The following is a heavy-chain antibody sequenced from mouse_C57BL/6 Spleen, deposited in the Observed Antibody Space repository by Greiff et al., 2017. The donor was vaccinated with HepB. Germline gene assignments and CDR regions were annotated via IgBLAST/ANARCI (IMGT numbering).Heavy chain of an antibody. V-gene: IGHV5-9-1*02. CDR2: ISSGGDYI. CDR1: GFTFSSYA. D-gene: IGHD1-2*01. J-gene: IGHJ3*01. CDR3: TPSRLTEAWFAY. Sequence: EVKLVESGEGLVKPGGSLKLSCAASGFTFSSYAMSWVRQTPEKRLEWVAYISSGGDYIYYADTVKGRFTISRDNARNTLYLQMSSLKSEDTAMYYCTPSRLTEAWFAYWGQGTLVTVSA.